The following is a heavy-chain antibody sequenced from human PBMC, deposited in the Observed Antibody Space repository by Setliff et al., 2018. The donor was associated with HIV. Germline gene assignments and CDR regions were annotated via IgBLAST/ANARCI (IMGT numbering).Heavy chain of an antibody. CDR2: IYTSGST. D-gene: IGHD3-10*01. J-gene: IGHJ5*02. CDR3: ARERSALLWKNWFDP. Sequence: PSETLSLTCTVSGGSISSGSYYWSWIRQPAGKGLEWIGHIYTSGSTNYNPSLKSRVTISVDTSKNQFSLKLSSVTAADTAVYYCARERSALLWKNWFDPWGQGTPVTVSS. CDR1: GGSISSGSYY. V-gene: IGHV4-61*09.